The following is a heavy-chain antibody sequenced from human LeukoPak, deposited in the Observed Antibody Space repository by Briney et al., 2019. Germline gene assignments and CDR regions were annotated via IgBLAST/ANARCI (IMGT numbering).Heavy chain of an antibody. CDR2: ISSDGSST. Sequence: GGSLRLSCAASGFTFRNHWMHWVRQTPGKGLVWVSRISSDGSSTTYADSVKGRFTISRDNAKNTLYLQMNNLRAEDTAMYYGARDQRVTGRPDIDYWGQGTLVIVSS. CDR3: ARDQRVTGRPDIDY. J-gene: IGHJ4*02. D-gene: IGHD6-6*01. V-gene: IGHV3-74*03. CDR1: GFTFRNHW.